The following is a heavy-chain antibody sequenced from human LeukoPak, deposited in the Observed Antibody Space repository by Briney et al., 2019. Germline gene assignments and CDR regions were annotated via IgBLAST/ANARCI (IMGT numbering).Heavy chain of an antibody. D-gene: IGHD6-19*01. V-gene: IGHV4-34*01. CDR1: GGSFSGYY. CDR3: AKVNVAVAFLDWFDP. CDR2: INHSGST. J-gene: IGHJ5*02. Sequence: SETLSLTCAVYGGSFSGYYWSWIRQPPGKGLEWIGEINHSGSTNYNPSLKSRVTISVDTSKNQFSLKLSSVTAADTAVYYCAKVNVAVAFLDWFDPWGQGTLVTVSS.